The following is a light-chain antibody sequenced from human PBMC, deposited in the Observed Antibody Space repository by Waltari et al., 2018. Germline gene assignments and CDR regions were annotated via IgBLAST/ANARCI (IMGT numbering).Light chain of an antibody. V-gene: IGKV1-5*03. CDR3: QQHHNSPYT. CDR2: RAS. Sequence: DIQMTQSPSTLSASVGDSVSISCRTSQDINNWLAWYQQKPGQAPHLLIYRASVLETGVPSRFSGSGSGTEFTLTISGLQPDEFATYYCQQHHNSPYTFGQGTKLDI. CDR1: QDINNW. J-gene: IGKJ2*01.